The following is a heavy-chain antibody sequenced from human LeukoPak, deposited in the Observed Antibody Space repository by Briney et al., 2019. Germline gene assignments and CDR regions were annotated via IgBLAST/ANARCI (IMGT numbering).Heavy chain of an antibody. Sequence: GGSLRLSCAASGFTFSSCSMNWVRQAPGKGLEWVSSISSSGSYIYYADSVKGRFTISRDNAKNSLYLQMNSLRAEDTAVYYCARVLVATIGNWFDPWGQGTLVTVSS. J-gene: IGHJ5*02. CDR2: ISSSGSYI. CDR1: GFTFSSCS. CDR3: ARVLVATIGNWFDP. D-gene: IGHD5-12*01. V-gene: IGHV3-21*04.